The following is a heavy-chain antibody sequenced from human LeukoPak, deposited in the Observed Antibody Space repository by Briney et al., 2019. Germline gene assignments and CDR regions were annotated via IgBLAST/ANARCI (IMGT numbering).Heavy chain of an antibody. CDR2: ITSPVGHI. D-gene: IGHD6-19*01. Sequence: PGRSLRLSCAASGFTFSTYSMNWVRQAPGKGLEWVSSITSPVGHIYYADSLKGRITISRDNARSSLYLQMNSLRAEDTAVYYCATDGRSSGWYGFDYWGQGTLVTVSS. CDR3: ATDGRSSGWYGFDY. CDR1: GFTFSTYS. J-gene: IGHJ4*02. V-gene: IGHV3-21*01.